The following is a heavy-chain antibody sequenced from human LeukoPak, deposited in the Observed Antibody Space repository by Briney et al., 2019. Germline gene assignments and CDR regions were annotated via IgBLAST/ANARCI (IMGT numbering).Heavy chain of an antibody. CDR2: IWYDGSNK. CDR1: GFTFSSYG. D-gene: IGHD3-10*01. Sequence: PGGSLRLSCAASGFTFSSYGMHWVRQAPGKGLEWVAVIWYDGSNKYYADSVKGRLTISRENSNNTLYLQMNSLRVEDTAVYYCAKGLISGSYLDYWGQGTLVTVSS. V-gene: IGHV3-33*06. J-gene: IGHJ4*02. CDR3: AKGLISGSYLDY.